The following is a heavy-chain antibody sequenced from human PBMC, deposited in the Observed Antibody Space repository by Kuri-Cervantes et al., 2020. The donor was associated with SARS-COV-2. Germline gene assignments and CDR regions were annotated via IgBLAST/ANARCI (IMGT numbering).Heavy chain of an antibody. Sequence: GESLKISCAASGFTFSSYAMHWVRQAPGKGLEWVAVISYDGSNKYYADSVKVRFTISRDNSKNTLYLQMNSLRAEDTAVYYCAKDLSIFGVAADAFDIWGQGTMVTVSS. J-gene: IGHJ3*02. V-gene: IGHV3-30-3*01. CDR1: GFTFSSYA. CDR2: ISYDGSNK. D-gene: IGHD3-3*01. CDR3: AKDLSIFGVAADAFDI.